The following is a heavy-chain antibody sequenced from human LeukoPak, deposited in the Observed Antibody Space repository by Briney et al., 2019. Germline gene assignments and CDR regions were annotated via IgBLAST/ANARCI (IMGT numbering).Heavy chain of an antibody. CDR3: ARELVVGPAEYFQN. CDR2: INKDGSEK. D-gene: IGHD2-8*02. CDR1: GFTFSSYW. V-gene: IGHV3-7*01. J-gene: IGHJ1*01. Sequence: GGSLRLSSAASGFTFSSYWMSWGRQTPGKGLEWVANINKDGSEKYYMDSVRGRFTISRDNAKNSLSLQMNSLRVEDTAVYYCARELVVGPAEYFQNWGQGTLVTVSS.